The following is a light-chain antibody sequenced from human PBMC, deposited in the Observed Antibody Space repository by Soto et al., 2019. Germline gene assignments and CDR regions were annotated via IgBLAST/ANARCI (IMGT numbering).Light chain of an antibody. CDR2: YNT. CDR3: QVWDSSSDHPV. J-gene: IGLJ2*01. CDR1: TIGSKS. V-gene: IGLV3-21*04. Sequence: SYELTQPPSVSVAPGKTATITCGGNTIGSKSVHWYQKKPGQAPVLVIYYNTDRPSGLPERFSGSNSGSTATLTISRVEAGDEADYYCQVWDSSSDHPVFGGGTKLTVL.